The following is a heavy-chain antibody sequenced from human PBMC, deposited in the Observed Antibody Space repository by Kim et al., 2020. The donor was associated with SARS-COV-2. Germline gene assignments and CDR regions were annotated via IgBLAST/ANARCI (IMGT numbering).Heavy chain of an antibody. J-gene: IGHJ4*02. V-gene: IGHV4-59*08. Sequence: SETLSFTCTISGASIGTDYWTWIRQPPGGGLEWIGYIFYTGKTSYNPSLKSRVSLSLDTSRNQFSLKLNSVTAADSAVYFCARLPDINGWPFDYWAQGT. CDR1: GASIGTDY. D-gene: IGHD6-19*01. CDR2: IFYTGKT. CDR3: ARLPDINGWPFDY.